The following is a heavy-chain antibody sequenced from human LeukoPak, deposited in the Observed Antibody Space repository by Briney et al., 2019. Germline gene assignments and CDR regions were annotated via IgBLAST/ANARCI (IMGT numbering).Heavy chain of an antibody. Sequence: PSETLSLTCTVSGGSISSYYWSWIRQPPGKGLEWIGYIYYSGSTNYNPSLKSRVTISVDTSKNQFSLKLSSVTAADTAVYYCARLGPKGPPFFDYWGQGTLVTVSS. V-gene: IGHV4-59*01. CDR2: IYYSGST. CDR3: ARLGPKGPPFFDY. D-gene: IGHD3-16*01. J-gene: IGHJ4*02. CDR1: GGSISSYY.